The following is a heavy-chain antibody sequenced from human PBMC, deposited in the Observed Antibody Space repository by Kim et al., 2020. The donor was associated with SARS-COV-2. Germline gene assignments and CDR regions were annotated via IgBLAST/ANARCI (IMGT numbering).Heavy chain of an antibody. J-gene: IGHJ1*01. CDR2: IYYSGST. Sequence: SETLSLTCTVSGGSVSSGSYYWSWIRQPPGKGLEWIGYIYYSGSTNYNPSLKSRVTISVDTSKNQFSLKLSSVTAADTAVYYCAAGYYYDSSGYYGRYFQHWGQGTLVTVSS. CDR1: GGSVSSGSYY. CDR3: AAGYYYDSSGYYGRYFQH. V-gene: IGHV4-61*01. D-gene: IGHD3-22*01.